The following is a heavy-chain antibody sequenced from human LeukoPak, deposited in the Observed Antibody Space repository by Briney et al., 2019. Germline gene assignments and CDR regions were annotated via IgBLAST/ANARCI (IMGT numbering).Heavy chain of an antibody. CDR2: INHSGST. D-gene: IGHD3-9*01. CDR1: VGSFSGYY. CDR3: ARGLRYFDWLRIDY. V-gene: IGHV4-34*01. J-gene: IGHJ4*02. Sequence: SETLSLTCAVYVGSFSGYYWSWIRQPPGKGLEWIGEINHSGSTNYNPSLKSRVTISVDTSKNQFSLKLSSVTAADTAVYYCARGLRYFDWLRIDYWGQGTLVTVSS.